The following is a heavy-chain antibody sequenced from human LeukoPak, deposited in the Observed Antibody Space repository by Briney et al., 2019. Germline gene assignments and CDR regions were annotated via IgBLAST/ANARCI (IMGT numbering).Heavy chain of an antibody. Sequence: GGSLRLSCAASGFTFSSYWMSWVRQAPGKGLEWVSSISDNGGNTYYADSAKGRFTISRDNSKNTLYLQMTSLRAEDTALYYCAKDFRAKYGSGASGWFDPWGQGTLVTVSS. J-gene: IGHJ5*02. D-gene: IGHD3-10*01. V-gene: IGHV3-23*01. CDR3: AKDFRAKYGSGASGWFDP. CDR2: ISDNGGNT. CDR1: GFTFSSYW.